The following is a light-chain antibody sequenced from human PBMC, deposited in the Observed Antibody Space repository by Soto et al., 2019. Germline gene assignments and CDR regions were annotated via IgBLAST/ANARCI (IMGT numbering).Light chain of an antibody. Sequence: DIQMTQSPSSVSASVGDGVTITCRASHDISTWLAWFQQKPGKAPTLLIYAASTLQSGVPSRFSGSGSGTHFTLTINSLQPEDSATYYCQQATSFPRTFGQGTKVDI. CDR2: AAS. CDR3: QQATSFPRT. J-gene: IGKJ1*01. V-gene: IGKV1-12*01. CDR1: HDISTW.